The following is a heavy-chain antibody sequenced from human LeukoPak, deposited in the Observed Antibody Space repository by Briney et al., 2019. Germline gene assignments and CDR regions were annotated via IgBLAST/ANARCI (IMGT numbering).Heavy chain of an antibody. Sequence: PGGSLRLSCAASGFTFSNYAMSWVRQAPGKGLEWVSTISVSGGSTYNADSVKGRFTISRDSSKNTLYLQMNSLRAEDTAVYYCAKETYQLAALDYWGQGTLVTVSS. V-gene: IGHV3-23*01. D-gene: IGHD3-3*02. CDR1: GFTFSNYA. CDR3: AKETYQLAALDY. CDR2: ISVSGGST. J-gene: IGHJ4*02.